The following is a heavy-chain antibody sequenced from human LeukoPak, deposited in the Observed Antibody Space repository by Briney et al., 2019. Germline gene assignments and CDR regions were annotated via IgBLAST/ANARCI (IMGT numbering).Heavy chain of an antibody. CDR2: INHSGST. D-gene: IGHD3-10*02. V-gene: IGHV4-34*01. CDR1: GGSFSGNY. J-gene: IGHJ6*03. Sequence: SETLSLTCAVYGGSFSGNYWSWIRQPPGKGLEWNGEINHSGSTNYNPNLKSRVPISVDTSKIQFSLKLISVAAADTAVYYCARDSCSGINIYYYYYMDVWGKGTTVTISS. CDR3: ARDSCSGINIYYYYYMDV.